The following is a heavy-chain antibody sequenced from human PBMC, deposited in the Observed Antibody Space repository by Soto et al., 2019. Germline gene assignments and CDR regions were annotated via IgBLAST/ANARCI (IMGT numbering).Heavy chain of an antibody. J-gene: IGHJ4*02. CDR2: IGGSGDGT. CDR3: AKAREVTLVRVPSSY. CDR1: GFTFDGYA. V-gene: IGHV3-23*01. Sequence: GGSLRLSCAASGFTFDGYAMSWVRQAPGKGLQWVATIGGSGDGTYYADSVKGRFTISRDNSKNTLYLQMNSLRAEDTAVYYCAKAREVTLVRVPSSYWGQGTLVTVSS. D-gene: IGHD3-10*01.